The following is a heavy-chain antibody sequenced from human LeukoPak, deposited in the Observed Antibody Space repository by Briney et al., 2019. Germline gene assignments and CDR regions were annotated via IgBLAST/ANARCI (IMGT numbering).Heavy chain of an antibody. CDR3: ARSITIFGVAGYYFDY. D-gene: IGHD3-3*01. Sequence: GGSLRLSCAASGFTFSSYAMHWVRQAPGKGLEWVAVISYDGSNKYYADSAKGRFTISRDNSKNTLYLQMNSLRAEDTAVYYCARSITIFGVAGYYFDYWGQGTLVTVSS. CDR2: ISYDGSNK. J-gene: IGHJ4*02. V-gene: IGHV3-30-3*01. CDR1: GFTFSSYA.